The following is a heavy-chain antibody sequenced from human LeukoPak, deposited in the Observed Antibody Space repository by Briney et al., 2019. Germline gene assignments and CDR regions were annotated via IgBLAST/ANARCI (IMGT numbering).Heavy chain of an antibody. CDR2: IYTSGST. Sequence: SETLSLTCTVSGGSISSYYWSWIRQPAGKGLEWIGRIYTSGSTNYNPSLKSRVTMSVDMSKSQFSLRPTSVTAADTVVYYCARKNDFEIWGQGTLVTVSS. J-gene: IGHJ3*02. D-gene: IGHD2/OR15-2a*01. CDR1: GGSISSYY. CDR3: ARKNDFEI. V-gene: IGHV4-4*07.